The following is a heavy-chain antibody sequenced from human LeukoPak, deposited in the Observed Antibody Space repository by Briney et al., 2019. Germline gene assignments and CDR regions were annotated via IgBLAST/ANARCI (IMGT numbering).Heavy chain of an antibody. Sequence: GGSLRLSCAASGFTFTSYAMSWIRQAPGKGLEWVSGISGGGEDTYYPDSVKGRFTISRDNSKNTLYLQMNSLRAEDTAIYYCAKPRAMTTGVGRYFDLWGRGTLVTVSS. CDR2: ISGGGEDT. CDR1: GFTFTSYA. D-gene: IGHD1-1*01. J-gene: IGHJ2*01. V-gene: IGHV3-23*01. CDR3: AKPRAMTTGVGRYFDL.